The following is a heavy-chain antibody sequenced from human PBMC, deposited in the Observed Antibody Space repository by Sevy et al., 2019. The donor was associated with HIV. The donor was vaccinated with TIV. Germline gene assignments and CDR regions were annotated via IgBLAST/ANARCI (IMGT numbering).Heavy chain of an antibody. Sequence: SETLSLTCTVSGGSISSYYWSWIRQPAGKGLEWIGRIYTSGSTNYNPSLKSRVPMSVDTSKNQFSLKLSSVTAADTAVYYCARDGKYSSGWSDYFDYWGQGTLVTVSS. CDR3: ARDGKYSSGWSDYFDY. V-gene: IGHV4-4*07. CDR2: IYTSGST. D-gene: IGHD6-19*01. CDR1: GGSISSYY. J-gene: IGHJ4*02.